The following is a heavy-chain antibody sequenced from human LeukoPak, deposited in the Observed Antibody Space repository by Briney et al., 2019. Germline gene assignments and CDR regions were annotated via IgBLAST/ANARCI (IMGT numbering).Heavy chain of an antibody. Sequence: SETLSFTCTLSGGSISTYYWSWVRQPPGKGLEWIGYIYYTGSTDYNPSLKSRVTMSVDTSKNQFSLKLSSVTAADTAVYSCARGSVRGEFDPWGQGTLVTVSS. CDR3: ARGSVRGEFDP. V-gene: IGHV4-59*01. J-gene: IGHJ5*02. CDR1: GGSISTYY. D-gene: IGHD3-10*01. CDR2: IYYTGST.